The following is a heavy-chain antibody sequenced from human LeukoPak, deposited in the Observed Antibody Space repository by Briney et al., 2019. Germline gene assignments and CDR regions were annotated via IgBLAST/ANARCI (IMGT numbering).Heavy chain of an antibody. CDR2: IYYSGSS. J-gene: IGHJ6*02. Sequence: PSETLSLTCTISGDSISSSYWSWIRRPPGKGLEWIGYIYYSGSSNYNPSLKSRVTISVDTSKNQFSLNLTSVTDADTAVYYCARHGPNYYYYYGMDVWGQGTTVTVSS. CDR1: GDSISSSY. CDR3: ARHGPNYYYYYGMDV. V-gene: IGHV4-59*08.